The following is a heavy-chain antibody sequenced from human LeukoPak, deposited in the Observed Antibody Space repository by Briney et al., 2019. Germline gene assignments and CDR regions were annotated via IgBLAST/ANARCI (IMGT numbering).Heavy chain of an antibody. CDR1: GGSIRSYF. Sequence: SETLSLTCTVSGGSIRSYFWSWIRQPPGKGLEWIGCIYYSGTTNYNPSLKSRVTISVDTSKNQFSLKLSSVTAADTAVYYCASHRIATAEEYFQHWGQGTLVTVSS. CDR2: IYYSGTT. V-gene: IGHV4-59*08. J-gene: IGHJ1*01. D-gene: IGHD6-13*01. CDR3: ASHRIATAEEYFQH.